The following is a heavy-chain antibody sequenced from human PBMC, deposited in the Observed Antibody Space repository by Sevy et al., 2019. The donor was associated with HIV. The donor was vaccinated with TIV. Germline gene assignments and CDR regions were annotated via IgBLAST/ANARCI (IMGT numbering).Heavy chain of an antibody. D-gene: IGHD1-26*01. CDR3: TKGGEVGPGATIPFDY. V-gene: IGHV3-30*18. CDR1: GFTFSTYG. Sequence: GGSLRLSCAASGFTFSTYGMHWVRQAPGKGLEWVAIISDDGSNEYYGNSVKGRFTISRDNSKNTLYLQMNSLRVEDTAVYYCTKGGEVGPGATIPFDYWGQGTLVTVSS. CDR2: ISDDGSNE. J-gene: IGHJ4*02.